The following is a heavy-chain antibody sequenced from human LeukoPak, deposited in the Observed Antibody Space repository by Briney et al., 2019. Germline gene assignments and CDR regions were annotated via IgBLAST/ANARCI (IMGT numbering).Heavy chain of an antibody. CDR1: GFTFDDYA. CDR3: TKGVRTGTYYNCFDP. D-gene: IGHD1-26*01. Sequence: GGSLRLSCAASGFTFDDYAMHWVRQALGKGLEWVSLIGSDGGDTYYADSVKGRFTISRDNSKNSLYLQMSSLRTEDTAFYYCTKGVRTGTYYNCFDPWGQGTLVTVSS. V-gene: IGHV3-43*02. CDR2: IGSDGGDT. J-gene: IGHJ5*02.